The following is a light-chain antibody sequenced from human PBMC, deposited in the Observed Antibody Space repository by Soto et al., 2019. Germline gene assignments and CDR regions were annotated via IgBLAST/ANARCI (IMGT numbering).Light chain of an antibody. CDR1: QGISHY. Sequence: DIQMTQSPSSLSASVGDRVTITCRASQGISHYLAWYQQRPGQVPKLLIHDANILQSGAPSRFSGSGSGTDFTLTISSLQPEDVATYYCQKYNSAPRTFGQGTKVDIK. CDR3: QKYNSAPRT. V-gene: IGKV1-27*01. J-gene: IGKJ1*01. CDR2: DAN.